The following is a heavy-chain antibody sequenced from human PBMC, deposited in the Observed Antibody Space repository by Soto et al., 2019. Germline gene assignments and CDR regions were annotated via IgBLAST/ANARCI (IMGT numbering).Heavy chain of an antibody. CDR2: ISGSGGST. V-gene: IGHV3-23*01. CDR1: GFTFSSYA. J-gene: IGHJ5*02. CDR3: AKAPYCSGGSCYSASWFDP. D-gene: IGHD2-15*01. Sequence: GGSLRLSCAASGFTFSSYAMSWVRQAPGKGLEWVSAISGSGGSTYYADSVKGRFTISRDNSKNTLYLQMNSLRAEDTAVYYCAKAPYCSGGSCYSASWFDPWGQGTLVTVSS.